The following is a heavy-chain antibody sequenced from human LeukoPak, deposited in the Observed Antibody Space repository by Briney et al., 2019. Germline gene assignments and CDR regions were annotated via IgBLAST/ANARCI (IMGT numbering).Heavy chain of an antibody. V-gene: IGHV3-23*01. J-gene: IGHJ3*02. Sequence: GGSLRLSCAASGFTFSSYAMSWVHQAPGKGLEWVSAISGSGGSTYYADSVKGRFTISRDNAKNSLYLQMNSLRAEDTAVYYCASSIAVAHHDAFDIWGQGTMVTVSS. CDR2: ISGSGGST. CDR1: GFTFSSYA. CDR3: ASSIAVAHHDAFDI. D-gene: IGHD6-19*01.